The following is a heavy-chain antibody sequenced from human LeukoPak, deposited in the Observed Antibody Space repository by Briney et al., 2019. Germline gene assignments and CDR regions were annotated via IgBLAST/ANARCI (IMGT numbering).Heavy chain of an antibody. CDR1: GFTFSSYS. Sequence: GGSLRLSCAASGFTFSSYSMNWVRQAPGKGLEWVSSISSSSSYIYYADSVKGRFTISRDNAKNSLYLQMNSLRAEDTAVYYCARVMSGSYGSHAFDIWGQGTMVTVSS. D-gene: IGHD3-10*01. V-gene: IGHV3-21*01. J-gene: IGHJ3*02. CDR2: ISSSSSYI. CDR3: ARVMSGSYGSHAFDI.